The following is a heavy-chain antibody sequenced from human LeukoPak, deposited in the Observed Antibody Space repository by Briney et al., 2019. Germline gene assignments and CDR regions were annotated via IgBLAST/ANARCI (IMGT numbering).Heavy chain of an antibody. D-gene: IGHD6-19*01. CDR1: GGSISSSSYY. J-gene: IGHJ6*02. CDR3: ARQWLVLPPYGMDV. V-gene: IGHV4-39*01. CDR2: IYYSGST. Sequence: SETLSLTCTVSGGSISSSSYYWGWIRQPPGKGLEWIGSIYYSGSTYYNPSLKSRVTISVDTSKNQFSLKLSSVTAADTAVYYCARQWLVLPPYGMDVWGQGTTVTVSS.